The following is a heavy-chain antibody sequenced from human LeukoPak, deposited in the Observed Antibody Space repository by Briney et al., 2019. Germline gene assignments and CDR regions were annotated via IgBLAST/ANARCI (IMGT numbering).Heavy chain of an antibody. Sequence: GGSLRLSCAASGFHLKNYYMTWLRQAPGKGLEWISYISSNADKTYYADSVKGRFTIFRDTAKNSLYLQMDSLRFEDTAIYYCARDRGYCNNAFCPLDQCGQGTLVSVSS. CDR3: ARDRGYCNNAFCPLDQ. CDR1: GFHLKNYY. D-gene: IGHD2-8*01. V-gene: IGHV3-11*01. CDR2: ISSNADKT. J-gene: IGHJ4*02.